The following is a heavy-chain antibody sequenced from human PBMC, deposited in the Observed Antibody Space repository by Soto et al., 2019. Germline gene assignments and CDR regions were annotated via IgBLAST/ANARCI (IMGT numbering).Heavy chain of an antibody. CDR2: INWNGGST. D-gene: IGHD6-13*01. Sequence: GGSLRLSCAASGFTFDDYGMSWVRQAPGKGLEWVSGINWNGGSTGYADSVKGRFTISRDNAKNSLYLQMNSLRAEDTALYYCARGKGSSWYDDAFDIWGQGTMVTVS. J-gene: IGHJ3*02. CDR1: GFTFDDYG. CDR3: ARGKGSSWYDDAFDI. V-gene: IGHV3-20*04.